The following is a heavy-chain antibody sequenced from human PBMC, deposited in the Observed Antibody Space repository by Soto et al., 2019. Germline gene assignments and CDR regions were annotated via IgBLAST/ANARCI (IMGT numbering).Heavy chain of an antibody. CDR2: IKSKADGGAI. CDR3: PRVGRSGYDD. CDR1: GFTFRDAW. Sequence: EVRLVESGGGLVKPGGSLRLSCAASGFTFRDAWMTWVRQAPGKGLEWVAGIKSKADGGAIDYAAPVRGRFTCSRDDSKNTVYLQMNGLKIEDTAVYYCPRVGRSGYDDWGPGTLVTVSS. J-gene: IGHJ4*02. V-gene: IGHV3-15*01. D-gene: IGHD5-12*01.